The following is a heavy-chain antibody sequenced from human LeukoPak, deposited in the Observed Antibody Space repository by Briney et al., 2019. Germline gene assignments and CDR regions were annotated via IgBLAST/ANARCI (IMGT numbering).Heavy chain of an antibody. V-gene: IGHV3-21*04. J-gene: IGHJ3*02. CDR2: ISSSSSSI. CDR1: GFTFRAYP. D-gene: IGHD6-19*01. Sequence: AGGSLRLSCAASGFTFRAYPMNWVRQAPGRGLEWVSYISSSSSSILYADLVKGRFTISRDNAKNSLYLQMNMLRAEDTAVYYCAGAVSAVTVADPRDAFNIWGQGTMVTVSS. CDR3: AGAVSAVTVADPRDAFNI.